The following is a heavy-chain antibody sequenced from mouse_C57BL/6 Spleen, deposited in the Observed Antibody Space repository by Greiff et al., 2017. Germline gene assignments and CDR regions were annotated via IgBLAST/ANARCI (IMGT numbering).Heavy chain of an antibody. J-gene: IGHJ4*01. V-gene: IGHV1-61*01. CDR2: IYPSDSET. D-gene: IGHD2-2*01. Sequence: VQLQQPGAELVRPGSSVKLSCKASGYTFTSYWMDWVKQRPGQGLEWIGNIYPSDSETHYNQKFKDKATLTVDKSSSTAYMQLSSLTSEDSAVYYCARDGYDVRYAMDYWGQGTSVTVSS. CDR1: GYTFTSYW. CDR3: ARDGYDVRYAMDY.